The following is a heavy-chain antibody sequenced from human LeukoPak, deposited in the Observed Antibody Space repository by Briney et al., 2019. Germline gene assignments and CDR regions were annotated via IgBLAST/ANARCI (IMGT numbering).Heavy chain of an antibody. V-gene: IGHV1-46*01. D-gene: IGHD6-25*01. CDR1: EYTFSTYY. CDR2: INPTGGST. Sequence: ASVKASDSPSEYTFSTYYIHWVRQSPGQGLEWMGLINPTGGSTSYAQQFQGRISMSRDTSTSTVYMEMSSLTSEDTALYYCARESAAFHYWGEGTLLSVSS. J-gene: IGHJ4*02. CDR3: ARESAAFHY.